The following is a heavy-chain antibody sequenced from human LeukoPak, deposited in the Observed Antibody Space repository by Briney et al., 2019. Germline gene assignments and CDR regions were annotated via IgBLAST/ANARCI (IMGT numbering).Heavy chain of an antibody. Sequence: GESLKISCKGSGYSFTIYWIGWVRQMPGKGLEWMGIIYPGDSDTRYSPSFQGQVTISADKSISTAYLQWSSLKASDTAMYYCARAYYDFWSGDYFDYWGQGTLVTVSS. V-gene: IGHV5-51*01. CDR1: GYSFTIYW. CDR3: ARAYYDFWSGDYFDY. D-gene: IGHD3-3*01. CDR2: IYPGDSDT. J-gene: IGHJ4*02.